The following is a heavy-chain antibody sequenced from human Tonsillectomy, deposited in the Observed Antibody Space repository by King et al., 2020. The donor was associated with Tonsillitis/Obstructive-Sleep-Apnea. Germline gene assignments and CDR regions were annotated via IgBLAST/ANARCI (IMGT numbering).Heavy chain of an antibody. CDR2: INWNGGST. Sequence: VQLVESGGGVVRPGGSLRLSCAASGVTFDDYGMSWVRQAPGKGLEWGSVINWNGGSTGYADSVKGRFTISRDNAKNSLYLQMNSLRAGDTALYYCARDNENWNYAEYDYWGQGTLVTVSS. CDR1: GVTFDDYG. V-gene: IGHV3-20*04. J-gene: IGHJ4*02. CDR3: ARDNENWNYAEYDY. D-gene: IGHD1-7*01.